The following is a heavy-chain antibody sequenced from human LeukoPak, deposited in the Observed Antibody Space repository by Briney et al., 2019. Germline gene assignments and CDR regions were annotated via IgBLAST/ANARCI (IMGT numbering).Heavy chain of an antibody. Sequence: SETLSLTCAVSGGSISSGGYSWSWIRQTPGKGLEWIGYIYYSGSTNYNPSLKSRVTISVDTSKNQFSLKLSSVTAADTAVYYCARTDGSGYFSWFDPWGQGTLVTVSS. CDR1: GGSISSGGYS. CDR3: ARTDGSGYFSWFDP. V-gene: IGHV4-61*08. CDR2: IYYSGST. D-gene: IGHD3-22*01. J-gene: IGHJ5*02.